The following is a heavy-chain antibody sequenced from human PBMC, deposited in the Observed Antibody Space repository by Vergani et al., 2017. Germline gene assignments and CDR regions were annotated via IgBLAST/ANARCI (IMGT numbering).Heavy chain of an antibody. CDR2: LTASGSGI. D-gene: IGHD5-24*01. V-gene: IGHV3-23*01. CDR3: ANSGWLQHFGAHYFDS. Sequence: EVQLLESGGRLVQPGGSLRLSCVASGFAFSRYAMSWVRQAPGKGLELVSGLTASGSGISYADSVRGRFTISRDNSKNTLFLQMDSLRAEDTAVYYCANSGWLQHFGAHYFDSWGQGILVTVSS. CDR1: GFAFSRYA. J-gene: IGHJ4*02.